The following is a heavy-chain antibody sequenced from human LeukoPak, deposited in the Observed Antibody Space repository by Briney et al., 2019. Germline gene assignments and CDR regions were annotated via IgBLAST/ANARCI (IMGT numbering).Heavy chain of an antibody. CDR1: GGSISSSSYY. Sequence: SETLSLTCTVSGGSISSSSYYWSWIRQPPGKGLEWIGEIDHSGSTNYNPSLKGRVTISVDTSKNQFSLKLSSVTAADTAVYYCARVYYYDSSGSRYFDYWGQGTLVTVSS. CDR2: IDHSGST. D-gene: IGHD3-22*01. J-gene: IGHJ4*02. V-gene: IGHV4-39*07. CDR3: ARVYYYDSSGSRYFDY.